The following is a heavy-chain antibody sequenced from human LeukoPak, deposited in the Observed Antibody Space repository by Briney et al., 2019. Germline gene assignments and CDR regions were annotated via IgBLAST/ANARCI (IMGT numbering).Heavy chain of an antibody. D-gene: IGHD3-22*01. CDR1: GFTFSSYG. CDR3: AKADITMIVVVTN. V-gene: IGHV3-30*02. J-gene: IGHJ4*02. CDR2: IRYDGSNK. Sequence: GGSLRLSCAASGFTFSSYGMHWVRQAPGKGLEWVAFIRYDGSNKYCADSVKGRFTISRDNSKNTLYLQMNSLRAEDTAVYYCAKADITMIVVVTNWGQGTLVTVSS.